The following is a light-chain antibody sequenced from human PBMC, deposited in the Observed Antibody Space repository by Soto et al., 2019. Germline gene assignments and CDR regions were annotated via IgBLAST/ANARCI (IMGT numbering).Light chain of an antibody. CDR2: WAS. Sequence: DIVMTQSPDSLAVSLGERATINCKSSQSVLYISNNKNYLAWYQQKPGQPPKLLIYWASTRESGVPDRFSGSGSGTDFTITISNLQAEDVAVYYCQQYYGTPFTFGPGTKVDIK. J-gene: IGKJ3*01. CDR3: QQYYGTPFT. CDR1: QSVLYISNNKNY. V-gene: IGKV4-1*01.